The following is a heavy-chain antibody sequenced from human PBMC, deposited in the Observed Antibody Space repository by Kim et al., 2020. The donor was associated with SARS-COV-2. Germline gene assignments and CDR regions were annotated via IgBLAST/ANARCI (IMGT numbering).Heavy chain of an antibody. V-gene: IGHV1-58*02. CDR3: AADRMITFGGVIDPNYYGMDV. CDR1: GFTFTSSA. J-gene: IGHJ6*02. D-gene: IGHD3-16*02. CDR2: IVVGSGNT. Sequence: SVKVSCKASGFTFTSSAMQWVRQARGQRLEWIGWIVVGSGNTNYAQKFQERVTITRDMSTSTAYMELSSLRSEDTAVYYCAADRMITFGGVIDPNYYGMDVWGQGTTVTVSS.